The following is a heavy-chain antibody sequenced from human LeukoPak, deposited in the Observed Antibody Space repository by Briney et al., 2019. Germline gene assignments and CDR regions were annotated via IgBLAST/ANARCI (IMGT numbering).Heavy chain of an antibody. Sequence: SETLSLTCAVSGGSITGHYWNWIRQTPGMRLEWIGYTSYSRTTIYNSYFKGRATMSIDTSKNQLYLNLTSVTATDTAVYYCGKLGHSDGWYLGAFDIWGQGTTVIVSS. CDR3: GKLGHSDGWYLGAFDI. D-gene: IGHD6-19*01. CDR2: TSYSRTT. CDR1: GGSITGHY. J-gene: IGHJ3*02. V-gene: IGHV4-59*08.